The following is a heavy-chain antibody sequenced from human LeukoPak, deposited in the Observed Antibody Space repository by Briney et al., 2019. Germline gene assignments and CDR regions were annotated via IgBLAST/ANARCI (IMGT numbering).Heavy chain of an antibody. CDR3: ARDRITFGGVIVPGRHDY. Sequence: GASVKVSCKASGYTFTSYDINWVRQATGQGLEWMGWMNPNSGNTGYAQKFQGRVTITRNTSISTAYMELSSLRSEDTAVYYCARDRITFGGVIVPGRHDYWGQGTLVTVSS. D-gene: IGHD3-16*02. CDR1: GYTFTSYD. V-gene: IGHV1-8*03. J-gene: IGHJ4*02. CDR2: MNPNSGNT.